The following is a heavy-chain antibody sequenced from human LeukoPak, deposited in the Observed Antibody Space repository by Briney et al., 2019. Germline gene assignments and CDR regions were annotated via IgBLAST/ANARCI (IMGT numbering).Heavy chain of an antibody. CDR1: GGSISSYY. V-gene: IGHV4-59*01. CDR2: IYYSGST. Sequence: ASETLSLTCTVSGGSISSYYWSWIRQPPGKGLEWIGYIYYSGSTNYNPSLKSRVTISVDTSKNQFSLKLSSVTAADTAVYYCARDGDSSSTTFDYWGQGTLVTVSS. J-gene: IGHJ4*02. CDR3: ARDGDSSSTTFDY. D-gene: IGHD6-6*01.